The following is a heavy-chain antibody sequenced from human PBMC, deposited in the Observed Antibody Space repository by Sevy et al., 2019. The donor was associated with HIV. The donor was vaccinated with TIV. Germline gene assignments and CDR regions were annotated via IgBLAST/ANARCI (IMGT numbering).Heavy chain of an antibody. CDR3: ARARRDYGSGSYYKDYYYYGMDV. Sequence: ASVKVSCKASGGTFSSYAISWVRQAPGQGLEWMGGIIPIFGTANYAQKFQGRVTITADESTSTAYMGLSSLRSEDTAVYYCARARRDYGSGSYYKDYYYYGMDVWGQGTTVTVSS. V-gene: IGHV1-69*13. CDR2: IIPIFGTA. J-gene: IGHJ6*02. CDR1: GGTFSSYA. D-gene: IGHD3-10*01.